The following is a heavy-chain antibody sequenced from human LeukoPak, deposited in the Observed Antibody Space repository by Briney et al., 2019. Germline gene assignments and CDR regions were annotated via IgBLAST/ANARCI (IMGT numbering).Heavy chain of an antibody. CDR3: AKGGRLPPAVDY. CDR2: IRYDGSNK. V-gene: IGHV3-30*02. CDR1: GFTFSSYG. J-gene: IGHJ4*02. Sequence: GGSLRLSCATSGFTFSSYGMHWVRQAPGKGLEWVAFIRYDGSNKYYADSVKGRFTISRDNSKNTLYLQMNSLRAEDTAVYYCAKGGRLPPAVDYWGQGTLVTVSS.